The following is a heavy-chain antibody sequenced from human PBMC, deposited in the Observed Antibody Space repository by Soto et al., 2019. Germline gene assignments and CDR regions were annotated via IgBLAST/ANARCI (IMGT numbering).Heavy chain of an antibody. Sequence: SVKVSCTDSGYTFTSYASHWVRQAPGQRLEWMGWINAGNGNTKYSQKFQDRVTITRDTSASTAYMELSSLRSEDTAVYYCARDLGGWPDYWGQGTLVTVSS. CDR1: GYTFTSYA. D-gene: IGHD6-19*01. V-gene: IGHV1-3*01. J-gene: IGHJ4*02. CDR3: ARDLGGWPDY. CDR2: INAGNGNT.